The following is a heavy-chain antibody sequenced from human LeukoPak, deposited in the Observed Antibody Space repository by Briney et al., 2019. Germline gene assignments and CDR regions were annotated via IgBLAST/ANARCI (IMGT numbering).Heavy chain of an antibody. D-gene: IGHD1-26*01. CDR2: IGTAGDT. CDR1: GFTFSSYD. Sequence: GGSLRLSCAASGFTFSSYDMHWVRQATGKGLEWVSAIGTAGDTYYPGSVKGRFTISRENAKNSLYLQMNSLRAGDTAVYYCARGGRSGSYYSLSYYYGMDVWGQGTTVTVSS. J-gene: IGHJ6*02. V-gene: IGHV3-13*01. CDR3: ARGGRSGSYYSLSYYYGMDV.